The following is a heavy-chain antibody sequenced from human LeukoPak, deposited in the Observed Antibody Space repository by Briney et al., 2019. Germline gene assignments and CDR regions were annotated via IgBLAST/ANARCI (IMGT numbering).Heavy chain of an antibody. CDR3: AKDLTPEGDSNWFDP. D-gene: IGHD2-21*02. J-gene: IGHJ5*02. CDR1: GFTSDDYA. Sequence: PGRSLRLSCAASGFTSDDYAMHWVRQAPGKGLEWVSGISWNSGSIGYADSVKGRFTISRDNAKNSLYLQMNSLRAEDTALYYCAKDLTPEGDSNWFDPWGQGTLVTVSS. V-gene: IGHV3-9*02. CDR2: ISWNSGSI.